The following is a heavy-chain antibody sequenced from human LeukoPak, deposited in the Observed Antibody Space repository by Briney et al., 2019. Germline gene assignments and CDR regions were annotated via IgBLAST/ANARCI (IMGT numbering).Heavy chain of an antibody. CDR3: ARDLRGCTNGECSDWFDP. CDR1: GGSISSSSYY. D-gene: IGHD2-8*01. Sequence: PSETLSLTCTVSGGSISSSSYYWGWIRQPPGKGLEWIGSIYYSGSTYYNPSLKSRVTISVDTSKNQFSLKLSSVTAADTAVYYCARDLRGCTNGECSDWFDPWGQGTLVTVSS. J-gene: IGHJ5*02. V-gene: IGHV4-39*07. CDR2: IYYSGST.